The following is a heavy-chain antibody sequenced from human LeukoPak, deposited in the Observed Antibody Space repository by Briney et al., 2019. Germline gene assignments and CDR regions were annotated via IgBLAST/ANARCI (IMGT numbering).Heavy chain of an antibody. CDR3: ARQPSDHDFWSDYSDY. V-gene: IGHV3-7*03. J-gene: IGHJ4*02. CDR2: IKQDGSEM. CDR1: GFTFSNHW. Sequence: GGSLRLPCVASGFTFSNHWLTWVRQAPGKGLEWVANIKQDGSEMYSVDSVKGRFTISRDNPKNSLYLQMHSLKASDTAIYYCARQPSDHDFWSDYSDYWGQGTLVTVSS. D-gene: IGHD3-3*01.